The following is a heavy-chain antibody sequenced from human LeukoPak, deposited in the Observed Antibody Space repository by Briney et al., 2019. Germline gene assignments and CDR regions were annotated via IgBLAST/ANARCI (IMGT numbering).Heavy chain of an antibody. CDR2: ICSNDGTR. CDR1: GFHYKCQH. J-gene: IGHJ5*02. D-gene: IGHD3-22*01. Sequence: GGPVTLLCAASGFHYKCQHMKWLRPATEKGLEGVSYICSNDGTRCYADYVKGRFTIARDSVKNSLYLQMNSLRDEDTAVYYCAASLYDSSGYNWFDPWGQGTLVTVSS. V-gene: IGHV3-48*02. CDR3: AASLYDSSGYNWFDP.